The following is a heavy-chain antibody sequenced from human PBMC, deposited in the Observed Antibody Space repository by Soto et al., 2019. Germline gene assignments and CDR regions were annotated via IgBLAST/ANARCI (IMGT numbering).Heavy chain of an antibody. D-gene: IGHD3-9*01. CDR3: ARAVSYEKGAVRDSLTGSTQAYIDWFDP. V-gene: IGHV1-3*01. Sequence: ASVKVSCKASGYTFTSYAMHWVRQAPGQRLEWMGWINAGNGNTKYSQKFQGRVTITRDTSASTAYMELSSLRSEETAVYYCARAVSYEKGAVRDSLTGSTQAYIDWFDPWGQGTLVTVSS. J-gene: IGHJ5*02. CDR1: GYTFTSYA. CDR2: INAGNGNT.